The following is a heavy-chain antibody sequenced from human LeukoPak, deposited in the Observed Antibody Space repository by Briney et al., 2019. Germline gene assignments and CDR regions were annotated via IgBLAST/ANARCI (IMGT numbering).Heavy chain of an antibody. V-gene: IGHV3-7*01. D-gene: IGHD1-1*01. CDR1: GFTFSNYW. CDR2: IKTDGSEK. J-gene: IGHJ3*02. Sequence: PGGSLRLSCEGSGFTFSNYWMGWVRQAPGKGLQWVANIKTDGSEKYYVDSVKGRFTISRDNAKNSLYLQMNSLRAEDTALYYCAKTGQRHAFDIWGQGTMVTVSS. CDR3: AKTGQRHAFDI.